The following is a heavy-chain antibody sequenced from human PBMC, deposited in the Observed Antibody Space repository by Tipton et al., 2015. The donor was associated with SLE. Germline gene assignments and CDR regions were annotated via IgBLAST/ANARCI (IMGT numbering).Heavy chain of an antibody. V-gene: IGHV4-39*07. D-gene: IGHD2-21*02. Sequence: LRLSCTVSGASFSSETYLWGWIRQPPGKGLEWIGDIYYTGSTYYNPSLKSRATISVDPSNNQFSLRLTSVTAADTAVYYCAGRGDLVVVTSYLDYWGQGTLVSVSS. CDR1: GASFSSETYL. CDR3: AGRGDLVVVTSYLDY. J-gene: IGHJ4*02. CDR2: IYYTGST.